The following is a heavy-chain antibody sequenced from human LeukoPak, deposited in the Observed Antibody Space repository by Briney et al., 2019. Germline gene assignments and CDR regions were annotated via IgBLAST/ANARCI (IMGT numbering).Heavy chain of an antibody. Sequence: ASVKVSCKASGYTFTSYYMHWVRQATGQGLEWMGIINPSGGSTSYAQKFQGRVTMTRDTSTSTVYMELSSLRSEDTAVYYCARGDITMVRAYFYGMDVWGQGTTVTVSS. D-gene: IGHD3-10*01. J-gene: IGHJ6*02. CDR1: GYTFTSYY. CDR3: ARGDITMVRAYFYGMDV. V-gene: IGHV1-46*01. CDR2: INPSGGST.